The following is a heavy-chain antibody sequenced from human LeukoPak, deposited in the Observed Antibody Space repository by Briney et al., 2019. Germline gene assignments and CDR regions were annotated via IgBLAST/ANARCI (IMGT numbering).Heavy chain of an antibody. CDR3: ARSLVGATNDFDY. CDR1: GDSINRYY. CDR2: IYYTGIT. Sequence: PSETLSLTCTVSGDSINRYYWSWIRLAPGKGLEYIGYIYYTGITNYSPSLKSQVTISIDTSKKQISLKLSSVTAADTAVYYCARSLVGATNDFDYWGQGTLVTVSS. V-gene: IGHV4-59*01. J-gene: IGHJ4*02. D-gene: IGHD1-26*01.